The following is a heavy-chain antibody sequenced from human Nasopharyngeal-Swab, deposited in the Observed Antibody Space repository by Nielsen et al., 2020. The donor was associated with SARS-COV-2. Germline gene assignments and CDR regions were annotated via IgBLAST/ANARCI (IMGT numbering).Heavy chain of an antibody. V-gene: IGHV3-33*01. CDR1: GFTFSSYG. CDR2: IWYDGSNK. J-gene: IGHJ4*02. CDR3: ARDSNYDYVWGSYGTTLDY. D-gene: IGHD3-16*01. Sequence: GESLKISCAASGFTFSSYGMHWVRQAPGKGLEWVAFIWYDGSNKYYADSVKGRFTISRDNSKNTLYLQMNSLRAEDTAVYYCARDSNYDYVWGSYGTTLDYWGQGTLVTVSS.